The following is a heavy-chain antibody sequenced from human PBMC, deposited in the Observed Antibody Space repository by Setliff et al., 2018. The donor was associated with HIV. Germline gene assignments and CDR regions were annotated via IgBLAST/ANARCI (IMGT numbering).Heavy chain of an antibody. CDR1: GGTFTRNC. D-gene: IGHD3-3*01. CDR3: TRSVLQFFGVVVDFDF. CDR2: LLHFFDTA. V-gene: IGHV1-69*13. J-gene: IGHJ4*02. Sequence: SVKVSCKVSGGTFTRNCISWVRQAPGQGLEWMGGLLHFFDTANYAQKFQGRVTITADESTSTVHMELSSLTSEDTAVYYCTRSVLQFFGVVVDFDFWGQGTLVTVSS.